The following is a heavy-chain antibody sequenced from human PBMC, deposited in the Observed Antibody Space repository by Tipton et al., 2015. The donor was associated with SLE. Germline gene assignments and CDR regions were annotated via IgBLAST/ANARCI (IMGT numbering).Heavy chain of an antibody. J-gene: IGHJ4*02. D-gene: IGHD3-10*01. V-gene: IGHV3-64D*06. CDR3: VKDRSLVRGVLDY. CDR2: ISSNGGST. CDR1: GFTFSSYA. Sequence: GSLRLSCSASGFTFSSYAMHWVRQAPGKGLEYVSAISSNGGSTYYADSVKGRFTISRDNSKNTLYLQMSSLRAEDTAVYYCVKDRSLVRGVLDYWGQGTLVTVSS.